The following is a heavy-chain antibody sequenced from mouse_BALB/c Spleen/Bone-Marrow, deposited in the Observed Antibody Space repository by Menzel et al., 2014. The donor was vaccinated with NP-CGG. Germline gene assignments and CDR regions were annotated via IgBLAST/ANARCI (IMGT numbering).Heavy chain of an antibody. V-gene: IGHV1-87*01. J-gene: IGHJ3*01. D-gene: IGHD2-1*01. CDR2: IYPGDGDT. CDR3: ARDGNYPAWFAY. CDR1: GYTFTSYW. Sequence: QVQLQQSGAELARPGASVKLSCKASGYTFTSYWMQWVKQRPGQGLEWIGAIYPGDGDTRYTQKFKGKATLTADKSSSTAFMQLSSLASEDSAFYYCARDGNYPAWFAYWGQGTLVTVSA.